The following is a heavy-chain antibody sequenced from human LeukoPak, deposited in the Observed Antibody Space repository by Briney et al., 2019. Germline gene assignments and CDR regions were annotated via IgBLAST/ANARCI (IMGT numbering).Heavy chain of an antibody. D-gene: IGHD6-19*01. Sequence: ASVKVSCKASGYIFTSYGFSWVRQAPGQGLEWMGWISAYNGNTNYAQNLQGRVTMTTDTSTSTAYMELRSLRSDDTAVYYCAIDELDSSYNSGWFEYYFDYWGQGTLVTVSS. CDR3: AIDELDSSYNSGWFEYYFDY. CDR1: GYIFTSYG. V-gene: IGHV1-18*01. CDR2: ISAYNGNT. J-gene: IGHJ4*02.